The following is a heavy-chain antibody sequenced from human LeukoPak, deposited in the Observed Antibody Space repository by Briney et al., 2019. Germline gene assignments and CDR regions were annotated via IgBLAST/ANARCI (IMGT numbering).Heavy chain of an antibody. CDR3: ARNENSGWGYFDY. CDR2: IGGSNGIT. J-gene: IGHJ4*02. Sequence: GGSLRLSCAASGFTFSSSSMNWVRQAPGKGLEWVSVIGGSNGITFYVGSVKGRFTISRDNSKDTPYLQMNSLRAEDTAVYYCARNENSGWGYFDYWGQGTLVTVSS. D-gene: IGHD5-12*01. V-gene: IGHV3-23*01. CDR1: GFTFSSSS.